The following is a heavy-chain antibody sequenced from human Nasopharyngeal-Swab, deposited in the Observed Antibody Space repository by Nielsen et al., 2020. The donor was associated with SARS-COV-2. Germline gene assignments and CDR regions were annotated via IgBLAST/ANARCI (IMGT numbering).Heavy chain of an antibody. J-gene: IGHJ5*02. CDR3: GRGGWGNWFDP. Sequence: GSLRLSCTVSGGSISSYYWSWIRQPPGKGLEWIGYIYYSGSTNYNPSLKSRVTISVDTSKNQFSLKLSSVTAADTAGYYCGRGGWGNWFDPWGQGTLVTVSS. CDR1: GGSISSYY. V-gene: IGHV4-59*01. D-gene: IGHD6-19*01. CDR2: IYYSGST.